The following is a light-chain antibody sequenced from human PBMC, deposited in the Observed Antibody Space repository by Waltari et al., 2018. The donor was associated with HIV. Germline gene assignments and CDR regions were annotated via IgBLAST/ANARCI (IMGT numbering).Light chain of an antibody. CDR1: SPNIGNNY. Sequence: QSVLTQPPSVSAAPGQKVTISCSGSSPNIGNNYVSCYQKIPGTAPKLLIYDNNKRPSGIPDRFSGSKSGTSATLGITGLQTGDEADYYCGTWDSSLSAGVFGGGTKLTVL. V-gene: IGLV1-51*01. J-gene: IGLJ3*02. CDR3: GTWDSSLSAGV. CDR2: DNN.